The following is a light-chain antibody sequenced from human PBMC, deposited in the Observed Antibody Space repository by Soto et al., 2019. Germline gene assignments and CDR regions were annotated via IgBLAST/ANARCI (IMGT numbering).Light chain of an antibody. V-gene: IGKV3-11*01. CDR1: QSVSRS. CDR2: DAS. J-gene: IGKJ4*01. CDR3: QQRSNR. Sequence: EIVLTQSPATLSLSPGDRAVLSCRASQSVSRSLTCYQHKPGQAPRLLIYDASTRATGIPRRFSGSGSGTDFTLTISSLEPEDFAVYYCQQRSNRFGGGTKVEIK.